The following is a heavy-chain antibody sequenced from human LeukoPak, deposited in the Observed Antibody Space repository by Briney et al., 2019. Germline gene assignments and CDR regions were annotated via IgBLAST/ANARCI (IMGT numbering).Heavy chain of an antibody. J-gene: IGHJ2*01. CDR2: ISGSGGST. CDR3: AKVLNGIMIAFGGVIIDY. CDR1: GFTFSIYA. Sequence: PGGSLRLSCAASGFTFSIYAMSWVRQVPGKGPEWVSAISGSGGSTYYADSVKGRFTTSRDNSKNTLHLQMDSLRAEDAAVYYCAKVLNGIMIAFGGVIIDYWGRGTLVTVSS. V-gene: IGHV3-23*01. D-gene: IGHD3-16*02.